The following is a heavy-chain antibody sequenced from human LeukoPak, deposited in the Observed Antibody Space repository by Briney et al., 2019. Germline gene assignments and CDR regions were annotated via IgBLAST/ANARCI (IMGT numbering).Heavy chain of an antibody. Sequence: GESLKISCKGSGYSFTSYWIGWVRQVPGKGLEWMGIIYPGDSDTRYSPSFQGQVTISADKSISTAYLQWSSLKASDTAMYYCARSIGYCSSTSCYLGNWFDPWGQGTLVTVSS. CDR1: GYSFTSYW. CDR2: IYPGDSDT. V-gene: IGHV5-51*01. J-gene: IGHJ5*02. CDR3: ARSIGYCSSTSCYLGNWFDP. D-gene: IGHD2-2*01.